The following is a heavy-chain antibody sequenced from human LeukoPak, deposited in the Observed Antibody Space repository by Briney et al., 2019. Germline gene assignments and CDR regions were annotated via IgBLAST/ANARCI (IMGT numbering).Heavy chain of an antibody. CDR3: ARDVGIPYGSGFDY. J-gene: IGHJ4*02. CDR1: RFTFSTYS. Sequence: GSLRLSCAASRFTFSTYSMHWVRPAPGKGLEWVSYISSTSSPIFYADSVKGRFTISRDNAKNSLYLQMNSLRVEDTAVYYCARDVGIPYGSGFDYWGQGTLVTVPS. V-gene: IGHV3-48*04. CDR2: ISSTSSPI. D-gene: IGHD3-10*01.